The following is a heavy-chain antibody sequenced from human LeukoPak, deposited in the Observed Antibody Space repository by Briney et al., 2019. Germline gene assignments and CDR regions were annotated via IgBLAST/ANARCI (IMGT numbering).Heavy chain of an antibody. CDR1: GYTFTSYY. CDR2: INPSGGST. V-gene: IGHV1-46*01. J-gene: IGHJ4*02. CDR3: ARDRRRYYYDSSGYNCQGAGY. Sequence: ASVKVSCKASGYTFTSYYMHWVRQAPGQGLEWTGIINPSGGSTSYAQKFQGRVTMTRDTSTSTVYMELSSLRSEDTAVYYCARDRRRYYYDSSGYNCQGAGYWGQGTLVTVSS. D-gene: IGHD3-22*01.